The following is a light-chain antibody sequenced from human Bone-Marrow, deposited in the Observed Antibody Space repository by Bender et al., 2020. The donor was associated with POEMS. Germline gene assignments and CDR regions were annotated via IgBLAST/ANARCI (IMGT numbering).Light chain of an antibody. Sequence: QSVLTQPVSVSGSPGQAITISCTGSSSNTGSGYDINWYQHLPGTAPKLLIYGYNNRPSGVPDRFSGSKSGTSASLAITGLQAEDEADYYCCSYAAGYVFGTGTKVTVL. CDR1: SSNTGSGYD. CDR3: CSYAAGYV. V-gene: IGLV1-40*01. CDR2: GYN. J-gene: IGLJ1*01.